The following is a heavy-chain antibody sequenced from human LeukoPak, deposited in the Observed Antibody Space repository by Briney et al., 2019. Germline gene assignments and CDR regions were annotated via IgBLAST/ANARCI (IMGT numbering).Heavy chain of an antibody. V-gene: IGHV4-39*01. D-gene: IGHD3-9*01. CDR2: IYYSGST. CDR1: GVSISSSSYY. J-gene: IGHJ5*02. CDR3: ARGDVLRNFDWFGSLDP. Sequence: SETLSLTCTVSGVSISSSSYYWGWIRQPPGKGLEWIGSIYYSGSTYYNPSLKSRVTISVDTSKNQFSLKLSSVTTADTAVYYCARGDVLRNFDWFGSLDPWGQGTLVTVSS.